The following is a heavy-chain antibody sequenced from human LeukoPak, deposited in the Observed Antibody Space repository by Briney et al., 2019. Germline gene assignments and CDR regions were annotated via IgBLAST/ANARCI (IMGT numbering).Heavy chain of an antibody. D-gene: IGHD1-1*01. J-gene: IGHJ5*02. CDR3: AKDDGETGTTGWFDP. CDR1: GFTFSSYT. V-gene: IGHV3-21*01. CDR2: ISSSSSYI. Sequence: GGSLRLSCAASGFTFSSYTIHWVRQAPGKGLEWVSSISSSSSYIYYADSVKGRFTISRHNAKNSLFLQMDSLRAEDTAVYYCAKDDGETGTTGWFDPWGQGTLVTVSS.